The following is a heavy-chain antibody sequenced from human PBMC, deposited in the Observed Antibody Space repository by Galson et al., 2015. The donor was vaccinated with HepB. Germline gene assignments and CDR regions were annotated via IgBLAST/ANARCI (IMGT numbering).Heavy chain of an antibody. CDR2: ISSKAYGGTM. CDR3: AREISRYDFWSGYYACYGMDV. J-gene: IGHJ6*02. V-gene: IGHV3-49*03. Sequence: SLRLSCAGSGFTFGDYALSWFRQAPGKGLEWVAFISSKAYGGTMDYAASVRGRFTISRDDSESIAYLQTNSLKIEDTAVYFCAREISRYDFWSGYYACYGMDVWGQGTAVTVSS. D-gene: IGHD3-3*01. CDR1: GFTFGDYA.